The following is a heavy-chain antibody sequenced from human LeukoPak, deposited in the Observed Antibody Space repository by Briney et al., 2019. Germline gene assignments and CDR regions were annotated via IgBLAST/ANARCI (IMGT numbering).Heavy chain of an antibody. V-gene: IGHV3-23*01. D-gene: IGHD3-9*01. Sequence: QPGGSLRLSCAASGFTFSSYAMSWVRQAPGKGLEWVSAISGSGGSTYYADSVKGRFTISRDNSKNTLYLQMNSLRAEDTAVYYCAKDKAPDISTGYLNAFDIWGQGTMVTVSS. CDR2: ISGSGGST. CDR1: GFTFSSYA. J-gene: IGHJ3*02. CDR3: AKDKAPDISTGYLNAFDI.